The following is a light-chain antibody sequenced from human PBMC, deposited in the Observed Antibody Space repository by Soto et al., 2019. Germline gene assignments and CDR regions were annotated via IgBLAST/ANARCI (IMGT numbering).Light chain of an antibody. J-gene: IGKJ3*01. V-gene: IGKV1-5*01. CDR3: QQYKNYLT. Sequence: DIQMTQSPSTLSASVGDRVTITCRASQSISTWLAWYQQKPGKAPKVLIYGASSLESGVPSRFSGSGSGTEFTLTSSSLQPDDFATYYCQQYKNYLTFGPVTKVDIK. CDR2: GAS. CDR1: QSISTW.